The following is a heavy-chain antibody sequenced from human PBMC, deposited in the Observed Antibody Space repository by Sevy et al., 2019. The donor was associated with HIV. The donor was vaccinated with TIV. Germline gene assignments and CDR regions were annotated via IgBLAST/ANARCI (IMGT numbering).Heavy chain of an antibody. D-gene: IGHD3-22*01. CDR3: AGGRFDSSGSFDAFDI. Sequence: GGSLRLSCAASEITFKNYAMNWVRQAPGKGLNWVSSIFGSGGTTYYADSVRGRFTISRDTSKNTLFLQMNSLRTEDTALYYCAGGRFDSSGSFDAFDIWGQGTMVTVS. CDR2: IFGSGGTT. V-gene: IGHV3-23*01. CDR1: EITFKNYA. J-gene: IGHJ3*02.